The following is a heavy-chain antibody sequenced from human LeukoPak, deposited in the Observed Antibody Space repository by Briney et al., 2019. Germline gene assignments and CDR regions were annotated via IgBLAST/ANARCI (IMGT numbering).Heavy chain of an antibody. D-gene: IGHD4-17*01. CDR3: AKDYDYGDFGLFDY. J-gene: IGHJ4*02. V-gene: IGHV3-23*01. Sequence: GGSLRLSCAASGFTFSSYAMAWVRQAPGKGLEWVSTLSASGGSTYYADSVKGRFTISRDNSKNTLYLQMNSLRAEDTAVYYCAKDYDYGDFGLFDYWGQGTLVTVSS. CDR1: GFTFSSYA. CDR2: LSASGGST.